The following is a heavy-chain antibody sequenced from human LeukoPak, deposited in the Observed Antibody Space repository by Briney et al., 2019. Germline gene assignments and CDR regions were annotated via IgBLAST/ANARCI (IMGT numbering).Heavy chain of an antibody. CDR1: GGTFSSYA. CDR3: ARSQFLTTNSGAWGFQP. CDR2: INPSNGET. D-gene: IGHD3-16*01. Sequence: GASVKVSCKASGGTFSSYAISWMRQAPGQRLEWMAWINPSNGETKFAPRFQGRVTMTRDTSISTAYMELSRLRPDDTAIYYCARSQFLTTNSGAWGFQPWGQGTLVTVSS. V-gene: IGHV1-2*02. J-gene: IGHJ1*01.